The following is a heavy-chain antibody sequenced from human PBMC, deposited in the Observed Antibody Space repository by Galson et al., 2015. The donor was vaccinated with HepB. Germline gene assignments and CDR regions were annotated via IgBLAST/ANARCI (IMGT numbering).Heavy chain of an antibody. CDR2: FDPEDGET. V-gene: IGHV1-24*01. J-gene: IGHJ4*02. Sequence: SVKVSCKASGYTLTELSMHWVRQPPGKGLEWMGGFDPEDGETIYAQKFQGRVTMTEDTSTDTAYMELSSLRSEDTAVYYCATGGIVAPLNSPIAYWGRGTLVTVSS. CDR1: GYTLTELS. D-gene: IGHD5-12*01. CDR3: ATGGIVAPLNSPIAY.